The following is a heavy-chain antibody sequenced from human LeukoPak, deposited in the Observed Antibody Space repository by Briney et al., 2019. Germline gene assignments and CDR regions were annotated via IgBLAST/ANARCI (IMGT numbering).Heavy chain of an antibody. V-gene: IGHV3-21*01. J-gene: IGHJ6*04. Sequence: GGSLRLSCAASGFSLSFYRMDWVRQAPGKGLEWVSSISSSSSYIYYADSVKGRFTISRDNAENSLYLQMNSLRAEDTAVYYCAELGITMIGGVWGKGTTVTISS. CDR2: ISSSSSYI. D-gene: IGHD3-10*02. CDR3: AELGITMIGGV. CDR1: GFSLSFYR.